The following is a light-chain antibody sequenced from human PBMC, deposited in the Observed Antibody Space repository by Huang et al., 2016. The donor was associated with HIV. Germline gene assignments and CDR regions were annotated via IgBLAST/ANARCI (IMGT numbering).Light chain of an antibody. CDR1: QTVSSNY. Sequence: IVLTQSPGTLSLSPGERATISCRASQTVSSNYLAWYQQKPGQAPRLLIYGASSRATGVPDRFSGSGSGTDFTLTISGLEPEDLAVYYCQQYGSSPGTFGQGTKVEIK. V-gene: IGKV3-20*01. J-gene: IGKJ1*01. CDR2: GAS. CDR3: QQYGSSPGT.